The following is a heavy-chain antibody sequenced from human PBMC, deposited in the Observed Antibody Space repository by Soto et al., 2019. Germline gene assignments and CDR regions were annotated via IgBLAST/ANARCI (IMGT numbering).Heavy chain of an antibody. CDR3: ARGTILYYYDSSGYPFFDY. V-gene: IGHV4-39*01. Sequence: SETLSLTCTVSGGSVRGSLYYWGWIRQPPGKGLEWIGNIFYRGNTYHNPSLKSRVTISVDTSKNQFSLRLSSVTAADTAVYYCARGTILYYYDSSGYPFFDYWGQGTLVTAPQ. CDR2: IFYRGNT. CDR1: GGSVRGSLYY. D-gene: IGHD3-22*01. J-gene: IGHJ4*02.